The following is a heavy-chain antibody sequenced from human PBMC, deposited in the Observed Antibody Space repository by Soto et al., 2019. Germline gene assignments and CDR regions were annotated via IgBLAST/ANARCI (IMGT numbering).Heavy chain of an antibody. V-gene: IGHV3-23*01. J-gene: IGHJ5*02. CDR1: GVTFRRYA. Sequence: GGELRHSWGGSGVTFRRYAKSGGRQGPGKGVEWVSAISGSVGSTYYADSVKGRFTISRDNSKNTLYLQMNSLRAEDTAVYYCAKDVLPFCSGSLGPPLFDPWGQGTLVTVSS. CDR2: ISGSVGST. D-gene: IGHD2-15*01. CDR3: AKDVLPFCSGSLGPPLFDP.